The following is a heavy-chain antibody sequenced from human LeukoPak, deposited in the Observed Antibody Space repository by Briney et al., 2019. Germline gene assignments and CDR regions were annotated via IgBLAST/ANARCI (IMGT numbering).Heavy chain of an antibody. D-gene: IGHD3-10*01. V-gene: IGHV4-34*01. CDR1: GGSFSGYY. J-gene: IGHJ4*02. Sequence: SETLSLTCAVYGGSFSGYYWSWLRQPPGKGLEWIGEINHSGSTNYNPSLKSRVTISVDTSKNQFSLKLSSVTAADTAVYYCARGTTFITMVRGVIPYYFDYWGQGTLVTVSS. CDR2: INHSGST. CDR3: ARGTTFITMVRGVIPYYFDY.